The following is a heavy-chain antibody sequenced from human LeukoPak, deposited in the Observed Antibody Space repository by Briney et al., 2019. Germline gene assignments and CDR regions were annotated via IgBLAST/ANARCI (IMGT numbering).Heavy chain of an antibody. CDR1: GFTFRSYG. CDR2: TWYDGSNK. Sequence: PGGSLRLSCAASGFTFRSYGMHWVRQAPGKGLEWVAVTWYDGSNKYYADSVKGRFTISRDNSKNTLYLQMHSLRAEDTAVYFCARDGGDYLFDYWGQGTLVTVSS. J-gene: IGHJ4*02. V-gene: IGHV3-33*01. D-gene: IGHD3-16*01. CDR3: ARDGGDYLFDY.